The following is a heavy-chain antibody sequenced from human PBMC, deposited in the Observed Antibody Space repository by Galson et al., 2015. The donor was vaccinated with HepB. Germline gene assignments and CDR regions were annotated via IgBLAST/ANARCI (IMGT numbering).Heavy chain of an antibody. CDR3: ARRGGYCSSTSCYPHAFDI. Sequence: QSGAEVKKPGESLKISCTGSGYSFTSYWIGWVRQMPGKGLEWMGIIYPGDSDTRYSPSFQGQVTISADKSISTAYLQWSSLKASDTAMYYCARRGGYCSSTSCYPHAFDIWGQGTMVTVSS. V-gene: IGHV5-51*01. J-gene: IGHJ3*02. CDR1: GYSFTSYW. CDR2: IYPGDSDT. D-gene: IGHD2-2*01.